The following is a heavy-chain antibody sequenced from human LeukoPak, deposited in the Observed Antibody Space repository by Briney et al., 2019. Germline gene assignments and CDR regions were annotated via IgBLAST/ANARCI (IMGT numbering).Heavy chain of an antibody. Sequence: GGSLRLSCAASGFTFSSYAMSWVRQAPGKGLEWVSAISGSGGSTYYADSVKGRFTISRDNSKNTLYLQMNSLRAEDTAVYYCAKGGGITMIVVVILFFDYWGQGTLVTVSS. CDR1: GFTFSSYA. CDR2: ISGSGGST. J-gene: IGHJ4*02. D-gene: IGHD3-22*01. V-gene: IGHV3-23*01. CDR3: AKGGGITMIVVVILFFDY.